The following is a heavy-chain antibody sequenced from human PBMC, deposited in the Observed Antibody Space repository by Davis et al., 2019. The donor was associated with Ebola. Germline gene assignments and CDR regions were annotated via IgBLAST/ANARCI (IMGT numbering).Heavy chain of an antibody. CDR2: IYYSGST. D-gene: IGHD3-10*01. J-gene: IGHJ5*02. CDR3: ARTSPGGRFDP. CDR1: GGSISSYY. Sequence: SETLSLTCTVSGGSISSYYWSWIRQPPGKGLEWIGYIYYSGSTNYNLSLKSRVTISVDTSKNQFSLKLSSVTAADTAVYYCARTSPGGRFDPWGQGTLVTVSS. V-gene: IGHV4-59*01.